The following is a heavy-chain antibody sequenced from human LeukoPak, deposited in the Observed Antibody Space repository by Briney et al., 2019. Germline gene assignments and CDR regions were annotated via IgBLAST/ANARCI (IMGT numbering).Heavy chain of an antibody. Sequence: ASVKVSCKASGYTFTSYGISWVRQAPGQGLEWMGWISAYNGNTNYAQKLQGRVTMTTDTSTSTAYMELSSLRSEDTAVYYCARVRPVLGYCSSTSCYRNAFDIWGQGTMVTVSS. D-gene: IGHD2-2*02. V-gene: IGHV1-18*01. CDR3: ARVRPVLGYCSSTSCYRNAFDI. CDR1: GYTFTSYG. CDR2: ISAYNGNT. J-gene: IGHJ3*02.